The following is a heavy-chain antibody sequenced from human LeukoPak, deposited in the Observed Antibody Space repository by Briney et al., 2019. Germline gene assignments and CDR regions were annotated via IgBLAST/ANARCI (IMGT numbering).Heavy chain of an antibody. D-gene: IGHD2/OR15-2a*01. J-gene: IGHJ5*02. CDR2: INPNSGGT. CDR3: AILRGLWFDP. Sequence: ASVKVSCKASGYTFTGYYMHWVRQAPGQGLEWMGWINPNSGGTNYAQKFQGRVTMTRDTSISTAYVELSSLRSEDTAVYYCAILRGLWFDPWGQGTLVTVSS. V-gene: IGHV1-2*02. CDR1: GYTFTGYY.